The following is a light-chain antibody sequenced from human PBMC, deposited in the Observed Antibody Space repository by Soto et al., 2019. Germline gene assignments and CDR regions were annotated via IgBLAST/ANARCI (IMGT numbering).Light chain of an antibody. Sequence: QSVLTQPPSASGTPGQRVTISCSGSSSNIMSNTVNWYQVLPGTAPKVLIQGNHQRPSGVPARFSGSKSGTSASLAISGLQSEDEAEYYCSSYTNINTRACVFGTGTQLTVL. CDR2: GNH. V-gene: IGLV1-44*01. CDR1: SSNIMSNT. J-gene: IGLJ1*01. CDR3: SSYTNINTRACV.